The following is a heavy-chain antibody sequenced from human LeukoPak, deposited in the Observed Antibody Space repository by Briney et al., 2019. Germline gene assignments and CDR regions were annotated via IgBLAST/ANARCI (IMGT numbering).Heavy chain of an antibody. CDR1: GGSISSGGYY. CDR2: IYHSGST. D-gene: IGHD3-3*01. Sequence: ASETLSLTCTVSGGSISSGGYYWSWIRQPPGKGLEWIGYIYHSGSTYYNPSLKSRVTISVDRSKNQFSLKLSSVTAADTAVYYCATTRTYYDFWNYYMDVWGKGTTVTVSS. V-gene: IGHV4-30-2*01. CDR3: ATTRTYYDFWNYYMDV. J-gene: IGHJ6*03.